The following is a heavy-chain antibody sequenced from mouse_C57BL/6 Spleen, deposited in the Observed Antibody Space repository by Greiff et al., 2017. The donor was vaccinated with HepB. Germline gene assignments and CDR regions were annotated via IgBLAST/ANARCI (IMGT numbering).Heavy chain of an antibody. V-gene: IGHV5-4*01. CDR1: GFTFSSYA. D-gene: IGHD2-5*01. J-gene: IGHJ2*01. Sequence: EVQLQESGGGLVKPGGSLKLSCAASGFTFSSYAMSWVRQTPEKRLEWVATISDGGSYTYYPDNVKGRFTITRDNAKNNRYLQMSHLKSEDTAMYYCARDRGVYSNVFDYWGQGTTLTVSS. CDR2: ISDGGSYT. CDR3: ARDRGVYSNVFDY.